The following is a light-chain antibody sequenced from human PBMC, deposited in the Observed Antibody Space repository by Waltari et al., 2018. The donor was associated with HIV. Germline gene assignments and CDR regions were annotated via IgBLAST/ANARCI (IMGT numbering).Light chain of an antibody. CDR2: KVS. J-gene: IGKJ2*01. CDR3: MQATHWPYT. Sequence: DVVMTQSPLSLPVTFGQPAFIYCRSPQRLVYSDVSTYLKWFHQRPGQSQRRLMYKVSNRYAGFPDRFSGSGSGTDFTLKISMVEAEDVGVYYCMQATHWPYTFGQGTKLEIK. V-gene: IGKV2-30*01. CDR1: QRLVYSDVSTY.